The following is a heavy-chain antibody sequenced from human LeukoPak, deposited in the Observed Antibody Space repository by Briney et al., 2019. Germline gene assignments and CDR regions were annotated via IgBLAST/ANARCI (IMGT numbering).Heavy chain of an antibody. CDR2: IHSSGTIK. J-gene: IGHJ4*02. Sequence: GGSLRLSCAVSGFPFSIYEMNWVRQSPGKGLEWVSNIHSSGTIKYYADSVKGRFSISRDNAKSSLYLQMNSLRVEDTAVYYCALLAVASDFDYWGQGALVTVSS. D-gene: IGHD6-19*01. CDR3: ALLAVASDFDY. CDR1: GFPFSIYE. V-gene: IGHV3-48*03.